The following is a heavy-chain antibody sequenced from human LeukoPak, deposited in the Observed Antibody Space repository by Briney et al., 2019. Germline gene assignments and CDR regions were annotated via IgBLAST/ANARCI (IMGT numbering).Heavy chain of an antibody. CDR1: GFTFSNAW. CDR2: IKSKTDGGTT. CDR3: TTDPYYDSSGYYY. Sequence: GGSLRLSCAASGFTFSNAWMSWVRQAPGKGLEWVGRIKSKTDGGTTDYAAPVKGRSTISRDDSKNTLYLQMNSLKTEDTAVYYCTTDPYYDSSGYYYWGQGTLVTVSS. J-gene: IGHJ4*02. V-gene: IGHV3-15*01. D-gene: IGHD3-22*01.